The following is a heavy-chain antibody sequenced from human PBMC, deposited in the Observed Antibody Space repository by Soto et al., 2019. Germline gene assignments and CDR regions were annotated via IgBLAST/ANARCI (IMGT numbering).Heavy chain of an antibody. CDR2: INAGNGNT. CDR3: ARAISGYVT. Sequence: ASVKVSCKASGYTFTRNAIHWVRQAPGQGLEWMGWINAGNGNTRYSQKFQGRVTLTRDTSASTAYMDLSSLTSEDAAIYYCARAISGYVTWGQGTLVTVSS. V-gene: IGHV1-3*01. J-gene: IGHJ5*02. D-gene: IGHD5-12*01. CDR1: GYTFTRNA.